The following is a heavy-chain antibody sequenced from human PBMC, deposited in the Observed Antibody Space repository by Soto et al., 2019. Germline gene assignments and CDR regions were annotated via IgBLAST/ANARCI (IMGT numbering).Heavy chain of an antibody. CDR2: LYYNVGT. D-gene: IGHD3-16*01. J-gene: IGHJ4*02. Sequence: SETLSLTCTFSGSSIISSGYYWGWIRQPPGRGLEWIGSLYYNVGTYYNPPLKSRVTISADTSANQFSLLVNSVTAADTAIYYCARLPSRHLVDYWGQGALVTVSS. CDR3: ARLPSRHLVDY. V-gene: IGHV4-39*01. CDR1: GSSIISSGYY.